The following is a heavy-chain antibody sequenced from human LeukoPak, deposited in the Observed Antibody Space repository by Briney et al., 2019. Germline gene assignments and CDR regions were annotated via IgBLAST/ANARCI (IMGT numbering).Heavy chain of an antibody. CDR1: GGSISSYY. J-gene: IGHJ4*02. CDR3: ARGLMNYDILTGYYSPAFDY. CDR2: IYYSGST. V-gene: IGHV4-59*01. Sequence: PSETLSLTCTVSGGSISSYYWSWIWQPPGKGREGSGYIYYSGSTNYNPSLKSRVTISVDTSKNQFSLKLSSVTAADTAVYYCARGLMNYDILTGYYSPAFDYWGQGPLVTVSS. D-gene: IGHD3-9*01.